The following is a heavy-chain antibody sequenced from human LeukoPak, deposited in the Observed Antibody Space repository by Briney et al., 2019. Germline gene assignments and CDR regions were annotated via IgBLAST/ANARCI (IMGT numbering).Heavy chain of an antibody. Sequence: GESLKISCKGSGYSFTSYWIGWVRQMPGKGLEWMGIIYPGDSDTRYSPSFQGQVTISADKSISTAYLQWSSLKASDTAMYYCALVGVPAAIHGWFDPWGQGTLVTVSS. CDR3: ALVGVPAAIHGWFDP. V-gene: IGHV5-51*01. D-gene: IGHD2-2*02. CDR1: GYSFTSYW. J-gene: IGHJ5*02. CDR2: IYPGDSDT.